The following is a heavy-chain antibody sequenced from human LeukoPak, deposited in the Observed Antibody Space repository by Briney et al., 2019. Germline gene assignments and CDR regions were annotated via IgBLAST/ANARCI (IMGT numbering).Heavy chain of an antibody. CDR1: GYTFTSYA. V-gene: IGHV1-2*02. D-gene: IGHD2-2*02. J-gene: IGHJ4*02. Sequence: ASVKVSCKASGYTFTSYAMNWVRQAPGQGLEWMGWINPNSGGTNYAQKFQGRVTMTRGTSISTAYMELSRLRSDDTAVYYCARRQGGYCSSTSCYTHIHPEYYFDYWGQGTLVTVSS. CDR3: ARRQGGYCSSTSCYTHIHPEYYFDY. CDR2: INPNSGGT.